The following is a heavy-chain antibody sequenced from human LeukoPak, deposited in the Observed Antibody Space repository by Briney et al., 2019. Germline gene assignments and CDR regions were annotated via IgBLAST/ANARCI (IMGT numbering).Heavy chain of an antibody. CDR3: ARDGDSSGYYQPFDY. CDR2: IKQDGSEK. J-gene: IGHJ4*02. D-gene: IGHD3-22*01. V-gene: IGHV3-7*01. Sequence: GGSLRLSCAASGFTFSNAWMSWVRQAPGKGLEWVANIKQDGSEKYYVDSVKGRFTISRDNAKNSLCLQMNSLRAEDTAVYYCARDGDSSGYYQPFDYWGQGTLVTVSS. CDR1: GFTFSNAW.